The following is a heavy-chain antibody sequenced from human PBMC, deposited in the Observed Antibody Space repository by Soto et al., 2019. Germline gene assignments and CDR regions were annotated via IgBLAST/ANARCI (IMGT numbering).Heavy chain of an antibody. CDR2: ISYDGSNK. CDR1: GFTFSSYG. V-gene: IGHV3-30*18. D-gene: IGHD1-26*01. J-gene: IGHJ6*02. Sequence: GSLRLSCAASGFTFSSYGMHWVRQAPGKGLEWVAVISYDGSNKYYADSVKGRFTISRDNSKNTLYLQMNSLRAEDTAVYYCAKDVVVGATTLLGDYYYYYGMDVWGQGTTVTVSS. CDR3: AKDVVVGATTLLGDYYYYYGMDV.